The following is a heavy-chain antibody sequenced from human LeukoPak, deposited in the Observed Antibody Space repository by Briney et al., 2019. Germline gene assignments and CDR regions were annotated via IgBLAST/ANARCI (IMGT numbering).Heavy chain of an antibody. CDR1: GFTFSNYG. Sequence: PGGSLRLSCAASGFTFSNYGMHWVRQAPGKGLEWVAFIRYDGSNKYYADSVKGRFTISRDNSKNTLYLQMNSLRAEDTAVYYCAKATMVRGALDYWGQGTLVTVSS. CDR3: AKATMVRGALDY. D-gene: IGHD3-10*01. V-gene: IGHV3-30*02. CDR2: IRYDGSNK. J-gene: IGHJ4*02.